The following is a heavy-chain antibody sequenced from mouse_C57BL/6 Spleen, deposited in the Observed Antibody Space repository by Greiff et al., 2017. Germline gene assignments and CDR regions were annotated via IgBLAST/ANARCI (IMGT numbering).Heavy chain of an antibody. CDR2: IDPSDSYT. V-gene: IGHV1-69*01. CDR3: DYLYDGYDY. J-gene: IGHJ2*01. D-gene: IGHD2-3*01. CDR1: GYTFTSYW. Sequence: QVQLQQPGAELVMPGASVKLSCKASGYTFTSYWMHWVKQRPGQGLEWIGEIDPSDSYTNYNQKFKGKSTLTVDKSSSTAYMQLSSLTSADSAVYYCDYLYDGYDYWGQGTTLTVAS.